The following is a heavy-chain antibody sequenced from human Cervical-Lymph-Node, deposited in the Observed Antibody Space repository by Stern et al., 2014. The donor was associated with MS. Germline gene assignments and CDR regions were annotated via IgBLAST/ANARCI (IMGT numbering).Heavy chain of an antibody. Sequence: QLVQSGPEVKKPGTSVKVSCKASGFAFSSSAVQWVRQARGQRLEWIGWIVVGTSNTNYAQKFQERVTITRDMSTSTAYMELSSLRSEDTAVYYCAARPFAYSTSPGWFDPWGQGTLVTVSS. V-gene: IGHV1-58*01. D-gene: IGHD6-6*01. CDR2: IVVGTSNT. J-gene: IGHJ5*02. CDR3: AARPFAYSTSPGWFDP. CDR1: GFAFSSSA.